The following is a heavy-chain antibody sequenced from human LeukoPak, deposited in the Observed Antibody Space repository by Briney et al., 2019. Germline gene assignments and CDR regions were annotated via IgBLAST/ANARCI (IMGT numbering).Heavy chain of an antibody. V-gene: IGHV3-30*02. CDR1: GFTFSSYG. J-gene: IGHJ4*02. D-gene: IGHD6-19*01. Sequence: PGGSLRLSCAASGFTFSSYGMHWVRQAPGKGLEWVAFIRYDGSNKYYADSVKGRFTISRDNSKNTLYLQMNSLRAEDTAVYYCAKDPYLYSSGWYYLDYWGQGTLVTVSS. CDR3: AKDPYLYSSGWYYLDY. CDR2: IRYDGSNK.